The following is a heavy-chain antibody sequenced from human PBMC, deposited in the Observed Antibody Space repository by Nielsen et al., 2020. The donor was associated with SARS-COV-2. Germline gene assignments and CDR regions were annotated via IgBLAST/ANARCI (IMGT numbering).Heavy chain of an antibody. CDR3: AKVSDCSGGSCYDY. CDR1: GFTFSSYA. Sequence: GGSLRLSCAASGFTFSSYAMHWVRQAPGKGLEWVAVISYDGSNKYYADSVKGRFTISRDNAKNSLYLQMNSLRAEDTALYYCAKVSDCSGGSCYDYWGQGTLVTVSS. D-gene: IGHD2-15*01. J-gene: IGHJ4*02. V-gene: IGHV3-30-3*01. CDR2: ISYDGSNK.